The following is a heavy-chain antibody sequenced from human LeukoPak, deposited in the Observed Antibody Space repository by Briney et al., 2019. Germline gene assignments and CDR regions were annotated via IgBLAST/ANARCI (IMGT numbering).Heavy chain of an antibody. V-gene: IGHV4-34*01. J-gene: IGHJ5*02. Sequence: TSETLSLTCAVYGGSFSGYYWSWIRQPPGKGLEWIGEINHSGSTNYNPSLKSRVTISVDTSKNQFSLKLDSVTAADTAVYYCARGTRTFDPWGQGTLVTVSS. CDR3: ARGTRTFDP. CDR1: GGSFSGYY. CDR2: INHSGST. D-gene: IGHD2-2*01.